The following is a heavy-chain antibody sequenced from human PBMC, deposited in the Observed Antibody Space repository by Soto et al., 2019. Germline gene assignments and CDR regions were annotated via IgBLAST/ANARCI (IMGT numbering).Heavy chain of an antibody. Sequence: PGGSLRLSCAASGFTFSSYSMNWVRQAPGKGLEWVSYISSSSSTIYYADSVKGRFTISRDNAKNSLYLQMNSLRAEDTAVYYCARDPKPLYVAIFGVVPSPMDVWGKGTTVTVSS. CDR1: GFTFSSYS. J-gene: IGHJ6*04. D-gene: IGHD3-3*01. CDR2: ISSSSSTI. V-gene: IGHV3-48*01. CDR3: ARDPKPLYVAIFGVVPSPMDV.